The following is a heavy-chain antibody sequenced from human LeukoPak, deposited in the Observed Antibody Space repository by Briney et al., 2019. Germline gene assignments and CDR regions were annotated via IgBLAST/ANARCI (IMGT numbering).Heavy chain of an antibody. V-gene: IGHV6-1*01. CDR1: GDSVSSNSAS. CDR2: TYYRSKWFN. CDR3: TRGSTFDP. Sequence: QTLSLTFAISGDSVSSNSASWNWIRQSPSRGLEWLGRTYYRSKWFNDYAVSVKSRITINPDTSKNQVSLQLNSVTPEDAAVYYCTRGSTFDPWGQGTLVIVSS. J-gene: IGHJ5*02.